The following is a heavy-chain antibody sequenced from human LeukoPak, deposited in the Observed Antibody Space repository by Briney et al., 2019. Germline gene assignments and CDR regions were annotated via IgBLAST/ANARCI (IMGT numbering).Heavy chain of an antibody. CDR3: ARAGYDYVWGSYP. Sequence: SETLSLTCAVYGGSFSGYYWSWICQPPGKGLEWIGEINHSGSTNYNPSLKSRVTISVDTSKNQFSLKLSSVTAADTAVYYCARAGYDYVWGSYPWGQGTLVTVSS. CDR2: INHSGST. D-gene: IGHD3-16*01. J-gene: IGHJ5*02. CDR1: GGSFSGYY. V-gene: IGHV4-34*01.